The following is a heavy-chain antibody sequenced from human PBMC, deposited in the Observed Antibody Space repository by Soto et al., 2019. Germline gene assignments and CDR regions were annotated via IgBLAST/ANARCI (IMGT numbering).Heavy chain of an antibody. V-gene: IGHV3-43D*04. CDR1: GFTFDDYA. D-gene: IGHD2-15*01. J-gene: IGHJ6*02. CDR3: AKDTAPVAAAYYYSYGMDV. Sequence: GGSLRLSCAASGFTFDDYAMHWVRQAPGKGLEWVSLISWDGGSTYYADSVRGRFTISRDNSKNSLYLQMNSLRAEDTALYYCAKDTAPVAAAYYYSYGMDVWGQGTTVTVSS. CDR2: ISWDGGST.